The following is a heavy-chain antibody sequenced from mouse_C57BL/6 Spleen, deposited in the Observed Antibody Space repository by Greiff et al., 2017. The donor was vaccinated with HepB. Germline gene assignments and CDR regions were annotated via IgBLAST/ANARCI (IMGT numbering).Heavy chain of an antibody. CDR3: ARDRGPYYSNYEPY. V-gene: IGHV5-16*01. D-gene: IGHD2-5*01. Sequence: EVQRVESEGGLVQPGSSMKLSCTASGFTFSDYYMAWVRQVPEKGLEWVANINYDGSSTYYLDSLKSRFIISRDNAKNILYLQMSSLKSEDTATYYCARDRGPYYSNYEPYWGQGTLVTVSA. J-gene: IGHJ3*01. CDR1: GFTFSDYY. CDR2: INYDGSST.